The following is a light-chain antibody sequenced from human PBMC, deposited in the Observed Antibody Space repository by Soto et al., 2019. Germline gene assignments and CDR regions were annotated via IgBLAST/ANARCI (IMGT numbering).Light chain of an antibody. CDR2: EAS. J-gene: IGKJ1*01. V-gene: IGKV1-5*01. CDR3: QQYNSYSLT. Sequence: DIQMTQSPSTLSASVGDRVTITCRASQSIRSWLAWYQQKPVKAPKLLIYEASSLESGGPSRFSGSGSGTEFTLTISSLQPDDFATYYCQQYNSYSLTFGQGTKVEIK. CDR1: QSIRSW.